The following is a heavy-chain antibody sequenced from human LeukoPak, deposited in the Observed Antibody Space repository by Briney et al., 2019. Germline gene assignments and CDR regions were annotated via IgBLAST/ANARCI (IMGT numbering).Heavy chain of an antibody. Sequence: ASVKVSCKASGYTFSTYDITWVRQAPGQGLEWMGWISVHSGNTNYAQKFQGRVTMTTDTSTRTVYMALRSLRYDDTAVFYCARVAPWEEGGTNNYYGMDVWGQGTTVTVSS. D-gene: IGHD1-7*01. CDR3: ARVAPWEEGGTNNYYGMDV. V-gene: IGHV1-18*01. J-gene: IGHJ6*02. CDR2: ISVHSGNT. CDR1: GYTFSTYD.